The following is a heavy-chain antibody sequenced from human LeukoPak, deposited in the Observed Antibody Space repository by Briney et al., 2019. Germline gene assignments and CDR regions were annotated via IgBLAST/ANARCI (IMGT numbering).Heavy chain of an antibody. CDR2: ISAYHGNT. D-gene: IGHD3-3*01. J-gene: IGHJ5*02. Sequence: GASVKVSCKASGYTFTSYGISWVRQAPGQGLEWMGWISAYHGNTNYAQKLQSRDTMTTDTSTSTDYMELRSLRSNDTAVYYGARDPTSTLIDIVGVVSDWCDPWGQGTLVTVSS. CDR3: ARDPTSTLIDIVGVVSDWCDP. CDR1: GYTFTSYG. V-gene: IGHV1-18*01.